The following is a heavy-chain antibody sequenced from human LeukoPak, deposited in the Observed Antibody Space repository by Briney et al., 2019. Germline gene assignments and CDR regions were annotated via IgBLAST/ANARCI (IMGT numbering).Heavy chain of an antibody. V-gene: IGHV3-7*02. D-gene: IGHD6-13*01. Sequence: GGSLRLSCAASGFAFSSYWMSWVRQAPGKWLDWVANINQDGSEQYYVDSAKGRFTISRDNGKKSLFLQMSSLRVEDTAVYFCVRRRGNSSSWYWDYWGQGTLVTVSS. CDR1: GFAFSSYW. CDR2: INQDGSEQ. CDR3: VRRRGNSSSWYWDY. J-gene: IGHJ4*02.